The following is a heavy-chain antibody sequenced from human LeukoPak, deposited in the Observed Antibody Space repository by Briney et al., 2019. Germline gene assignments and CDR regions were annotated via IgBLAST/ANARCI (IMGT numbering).Heavy chain of an antibody. J-gene: IGHJ3*02. D-gene: IGHD2-2*01. V-gene: IGHV1-69*13. Sequence: ASVKVSCKASGGTFSSYAISWVRQAPGQGLEWIGGIIPIFGTANYAQKFQGRVTITADESTSTAYMELSSLRSEDTAVYYCARMKDIVVVPAAPTTGERDAFDIWGQGTMVTVSS. CDR1: GGTFSSYA. CDR2: IIPIFGTA. CDR3: ARMKDIVVVPAAPTTGERDAFDI.